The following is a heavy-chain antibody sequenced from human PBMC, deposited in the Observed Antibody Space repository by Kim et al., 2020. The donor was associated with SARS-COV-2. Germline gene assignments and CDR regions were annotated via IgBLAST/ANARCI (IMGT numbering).Heavy chain of an antibody. Sequence: SSSTICDADSVNGRVTISRDNAKNALYLLMNSLRAEDTAVYYCARGGGYPWGQGTTVTVSS. CDR3: ARGGGYP. V-gene: IGHV3-48*01. J-gene: IGHJ6*02. CDR2: SSSTI. D-gene: IGHD3-16*01.